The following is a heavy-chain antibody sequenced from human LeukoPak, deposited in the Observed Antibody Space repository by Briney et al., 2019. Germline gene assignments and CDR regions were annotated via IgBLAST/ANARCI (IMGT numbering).Heavy chain of an antibody. J-gene: IGHJ4*02. CDR3: ARAHLLRSWVGGYDYPFFDY. Sequence: SVTVSCKASGYTFTSYGISWVRQAPGQGLEWMGGIIPIFGTANYAQKFQGRVTITADESTSTAYMELSSLRSEDTAVYYCARAHLLRSWVGGYDYPFFDYWGQGTLVTVSS. D-gene: IGHD5-12*01. CDR1: GYTFTSYG. V-gene: IGHV1-69*13. CDR2: IIPIFGTA.